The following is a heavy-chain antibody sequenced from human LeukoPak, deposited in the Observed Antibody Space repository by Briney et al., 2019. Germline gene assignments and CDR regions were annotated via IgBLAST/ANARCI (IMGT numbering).Heavy chain of an antibody. CDR2: IRYDGSNK. CDR3: ARTNCGGDYYGWFDP. Sequence: GGSLRLSCAASGFTLSSYGMHWVRQAPGKGLEWVAVIRYDGSNKYYADSVKGRFTISRDNSKNTLYLQMNSLRAGDTAVYYCARTNCGGDYYGWFDPWGQGTLVTVSS. D-gene: IGHD2-21*02. V-gene: IGHV3-33*01. CDR1: GFTLSSYG. J-gene: IGHJ5*02.